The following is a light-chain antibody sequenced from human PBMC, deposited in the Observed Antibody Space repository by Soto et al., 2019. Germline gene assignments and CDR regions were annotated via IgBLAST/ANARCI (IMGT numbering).Light chain of an antibody. Sequence: DIQLTQSPSFLSASVGDRVTITCRASQGISSFLAWYQQKPGKAPELLIYAASTLQGGVPSRFSGSGSGTEFTLTISSLQPEDFATYYCQHFHSYPLTFGPGTKVDIK. CDR2: AAS. CDR1: QGISSF. V-gene: IGKV1-9*01. CDR3: QHFHSYPLT. J-gene: IGKJ3*01.